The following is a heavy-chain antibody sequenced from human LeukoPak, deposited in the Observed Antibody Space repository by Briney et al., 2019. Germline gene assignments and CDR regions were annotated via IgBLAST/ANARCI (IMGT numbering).Heavy chain of an antibody. V-gene: IGHV3-7*01. CDR1: GFTFSSFL. J-gene: IGHJ4*02. Sequence: GGSLRLSCAASGFTFSSFLMTWVRQAPGKGLEWVANIKQDGSEKYYVDSVRGRFTISRDDATNSLYLQMNSLRAEDTAVYYCARDLNYFDYWGQGTLVTVSS. CDR3: ARDLNYFDY. CDR2: IKQDGSEK.